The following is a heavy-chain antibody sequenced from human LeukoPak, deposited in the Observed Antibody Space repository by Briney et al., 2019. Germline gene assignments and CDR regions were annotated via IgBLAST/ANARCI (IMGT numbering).Heavy chain of an antibody. CDR3: AKGSNSWPSLFDY. D-gene: IGHD6-13*01. CDR1: GFTFDDYA. CDR2: ISWNSGSI. J-gene: IGHJ4*02. V-gene: IGHV3-9*01. Sequence: GGSLRLSCAASGFTFDDYAMHWVRQAPGKGLEWVSGISWNSGSIGYADSVKGRFAISRDNSKNSLYLQMNSLRTEDTALYYCAKGSNSWPSLFDYWGQGTLVTVSS.